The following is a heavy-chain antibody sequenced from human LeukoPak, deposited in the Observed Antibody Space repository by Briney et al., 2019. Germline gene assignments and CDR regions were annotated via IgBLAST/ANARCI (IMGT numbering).Heavy chain of an antibody. V-gene: IGHV4-39*01. J-gene: IGHJ4*02. CDR2: IYYSGST. D-gene: IGHD4-17*01. CDR1: GGSISSSISY. Sequence: PPETLSLTCTVSGGSISSSISYWGWIRQPPGKGLEWSGSIYYSGSTYYNPSLKSRVTIYVDTSQNQHSLKLSAVTAADTAVYYCASPPYGDRRHIWGQGTLVTVSS. CDR3: ASPPYGDRRHI.